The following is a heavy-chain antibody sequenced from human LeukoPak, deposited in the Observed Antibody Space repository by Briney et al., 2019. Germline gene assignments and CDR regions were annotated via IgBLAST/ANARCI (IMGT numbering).Heavy chain of an antibody. CDR3: ARGGHRQKEF. Sequence: GGSLRLFCAASGFTLSNYWMTWVRQSPGRGLEGVAIINPDERGRYYVDSVKGRFTNSRDNAKNSLYLQMSSLRAEDTAVYYCARGGHRQKEFWGQGTLVTVPS. D-gene: IGHD3-10*01. V-gene: IGHV3-7*01. J-gene: IGHJ4*02. CDR2: INPDERGR. CDR1: GFTLSNYW.